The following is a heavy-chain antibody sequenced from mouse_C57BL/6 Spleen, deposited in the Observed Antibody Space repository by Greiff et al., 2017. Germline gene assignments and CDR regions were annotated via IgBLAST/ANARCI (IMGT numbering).Heavy chain of an antibody. CDR2: IYPGDGDT. Sequence: VQLQQSGAELVKPGASVKISCKASGYAFSSYWMNWVKQRPGKGLEWIGQIYPGDGDTNYNGKFKGKATLTADKSSSTAYMQLSSLTSEDSAVYFCARLYYGSSYDYFDYWGQGTTLTVSS. CDR3: ARLYYGSSYDYFDY. J-gene: IGHJ2*01. V-gene: IGHV1-80*01. D-gene: IGHD1-1*01. CDR1: GYAFSSYW.